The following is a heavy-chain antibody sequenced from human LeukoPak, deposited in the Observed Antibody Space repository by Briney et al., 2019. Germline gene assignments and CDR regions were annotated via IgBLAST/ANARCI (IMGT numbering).Heavy chain of an antibody. J-gene: IGHJ4*02. Sequence: SGGSLRLSCAASGFTFINYAMTWVRQAPGEGLEWVSYIDGSGDTIYYADSVKGRFTISRDNAKNSLDLQMNSLRDEDTAVYYCSRRFDCWGQGTLVTVSS. CDR1: GFTFINYA. CDR2: IDGSGDTI. V-gene: IGHV3-48*02. CDR3: SRRFDC.